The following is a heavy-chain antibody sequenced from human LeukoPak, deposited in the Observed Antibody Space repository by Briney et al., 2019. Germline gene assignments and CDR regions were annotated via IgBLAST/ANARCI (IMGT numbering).Heavy chain of an antibody. J-gene: IGHJ4*02. V-gene: IGHV1-24*01. CDR1: GYTFTSYG. D-gene: IGHD5-18*01. Sequence: EASVKVSCKASGYTFTSYGISWVRQAPGQGLEWMGGFDPEDGETIYAQKFQGRVTMAEDTSTDTAYMELSSLRSEDTAVYYCATAYRYSYGKFDYWGQGTLVTVSS. CDR3: ATAYRYSYGKFDY. CDR2: FDPEDGET.